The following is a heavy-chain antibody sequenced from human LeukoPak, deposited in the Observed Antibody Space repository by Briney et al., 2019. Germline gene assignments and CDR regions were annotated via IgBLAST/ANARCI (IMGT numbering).Heavy chain of an antibody. Sequence: PGGSLRLSCAASGFSFSDYTVDWVRQAPGKGLDWVSSITSSGRFIYYADSAKGRFTVSRDTAKNSMYLQMNSLRAEDTAVYYCARDPESGYDIYMDVWGKGTTVTVSS. J-gene: IGHJ6*03. CDR1: GFSFSDYT. CDR3: ARDPESGYDIYMDV. D-gene: IGHD5-12*01. V-gene: IGHV3-21*01. CDR2: ITSSGRFI.